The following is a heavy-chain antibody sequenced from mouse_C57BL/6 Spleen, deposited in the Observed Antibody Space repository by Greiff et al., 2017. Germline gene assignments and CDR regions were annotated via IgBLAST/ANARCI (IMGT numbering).Heavy chain of an antibody. CDR3: ARERDYDYGGGNYAMDY. D-gene: IGHD2-4*01. J-gene: IGHJ4*01. CDR1: GYSITSGYY. CDR2: ISYDGSK. Sequence: ESGPGLVKPSQSLSLTCSVTGYSITSGYYWNWIRQFPGNKLEWMGYISYDGSKNYNPSLKNRISITRATSKNQFFLKLNSVTTEDTATYYCARERDYDYGGGNYAMDYWGQGTSVTVSA. V-gene: IGHV3-6*01.